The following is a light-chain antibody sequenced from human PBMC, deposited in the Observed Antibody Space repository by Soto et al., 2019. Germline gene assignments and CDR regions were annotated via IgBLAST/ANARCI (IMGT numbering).Light chain of an antibody. CDR3: SSYTSSSTLVI. CDR1: SSDVGGYNY. J-gene: IGLJ2*01. V-gene: IGLV2-14*01. CDR2: EVS. Sequence: QSALTQPASVSGSPGQSITMSCTGTSSDVGGYNYVSWYQQHPGKAPKLMIYEVSNRPSGVSNRFSGSKSGNTASLTISGLQAEDEADYSCSSYTSSSTLVIFGGGTKLTVL.